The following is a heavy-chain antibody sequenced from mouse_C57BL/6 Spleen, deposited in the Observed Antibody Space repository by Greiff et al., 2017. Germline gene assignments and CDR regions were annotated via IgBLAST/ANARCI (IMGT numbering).Heavy chain of an antibody. V-gene: IGHV5-4*03. CDR1: GFTFSSYA. D-gene: IGHD2-5*01. CDR3: ARGRGYSNYGGDAMDY. J-gene: IGHJ4*01. Sequence: VKLVESGGGLVKPGGSLQLSCAASGFTFSSYAMSWVRQTPEKRLEWVATISDGGSYTYYPDNVKGRFTISRDNAKNNLYLQMSHLKSEDTAMYYCARGRGYSNYGGDAMDYWGQGTSVTVSS. CDR2: ISDGGSYT.